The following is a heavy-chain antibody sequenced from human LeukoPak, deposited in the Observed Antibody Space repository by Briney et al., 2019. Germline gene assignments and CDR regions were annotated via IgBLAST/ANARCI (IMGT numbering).Heavy chain of an antibody. CDR1: GYTFTSYG. D-gene: IGHD5-12*01. CDR2: ISAYNGNT. V-gene: IGHV1-18*01. CDR3: ARREGYSGYDHNDY. Sequence: ASVKVSCKASGYTFTSYGISWVRQAPGQGLEWMRWISAYNGNTNYAQKLQGRVTMTTDTSTSTAYMELRSLRSDDTAVYYCARREGYSGYDHNDYWGQGTLVTVSP. J-gene: IGHJ4*02.